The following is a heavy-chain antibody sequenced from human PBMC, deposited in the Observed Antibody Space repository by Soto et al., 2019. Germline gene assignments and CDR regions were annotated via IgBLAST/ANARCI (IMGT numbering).Heavy chain of an antibody. CDR1: GGTFSSCA. J-gene: IGHJ6*02. V-gene: IGHV1-69*13. D-gene: IGHD2-21*02. CDR3: ARVNRSMSLGYCGGDCYNYYYYGMEV. CDR2: IIPIFGTA. Sequence: SVKVSCKASGGTFSSCAISWVRQAPGEGLEWMGGIIPIFGTANYAQKFQGRVTITADESTSTAYMELSSLRSEDTAVYYCARVNRSMSLGYCGGDCYNYYYYGMEVWGQGTTVTVSS.